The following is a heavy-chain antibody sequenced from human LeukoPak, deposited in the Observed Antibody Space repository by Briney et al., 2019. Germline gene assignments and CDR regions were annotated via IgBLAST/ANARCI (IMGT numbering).Heavy chain of an antibody. Sequence: GGSLRLSCAASGFTFSSYAMSWVRQAPGKGLEWVSAISGSGGSTYYADSVKGRFTISRDNAKNSLYLQMNSLRAEDTAVYYCARGRGDADFDYWGQGTLVTVSS. CDR1: GFTFSSYA. D-gene: IGHD3-10*01. CDR2: ISGSGGST. J-gene: IGHJ4*02. V-gene: IGHV3-23*01. CDR3: ARGRGDADFDY.